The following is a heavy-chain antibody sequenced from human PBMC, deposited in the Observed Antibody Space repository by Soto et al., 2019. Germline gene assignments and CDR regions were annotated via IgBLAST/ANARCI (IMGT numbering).Heavy chain of an antibody. V-gene: IGHV4-4*07. CDR2: TYTIGTT. CDR1: GGSIRSYY. J-gene: IGHJ6*02. Sequence: SGPLSLTCNVSGGSIRSYYRSWIRQPAGKALEWIGRTYTIGTTNYNPSLKSRATILIDTSKNQFSLKLSSVTAADTAVYYCAREGASGFGMDVWGQGTTVTVSS. CDR3: AREGASGFGMDV. D-gene: IGHD1-26*01.